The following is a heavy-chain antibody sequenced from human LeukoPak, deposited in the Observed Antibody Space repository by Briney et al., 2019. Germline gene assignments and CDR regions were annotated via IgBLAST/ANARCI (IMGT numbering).Heavy chain of an antibody. CDR3: ARVVWFGETIDY. D-gene: IGHD3-10*01. J-gene: IGHJ4*02. V-gene: IGHV3-21*01. Sequence: GGSLRLSCAASGFTFSSYSMIWVRQAPGKGLEWVSYISSSSSYICYADSVKGRFTISRDNAKNSLYLKMNSLRAEDTAVYYCARVVWFGETIDYWGQGTLVTVSS. CDR1: GFTFSSYS. CDR2: ISSSSSYI.